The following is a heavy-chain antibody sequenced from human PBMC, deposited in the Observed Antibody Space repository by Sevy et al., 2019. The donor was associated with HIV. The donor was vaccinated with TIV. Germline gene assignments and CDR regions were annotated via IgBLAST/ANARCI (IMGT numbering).Heavy chain of an antibody. V-gene: IGHV1-18*01. CDR2: ISAYNGNT. Sequence: ASVKVSCKASGYTFTSYGISWVRQAPGQGLEWMGRISAYNGNTNYAQKLQGRVTMTTDTSTSTAYMELRSLRSDDTAVYYCASCYYYDSSGYPEWEYFQHWGQGTLVTVSS. D-gene: IGHD3-22*01. CDR3: ASCYYYDSSGYPEWEYFQH. J-gene: IGHJ1*01. CDR1: GYTFTSYG.